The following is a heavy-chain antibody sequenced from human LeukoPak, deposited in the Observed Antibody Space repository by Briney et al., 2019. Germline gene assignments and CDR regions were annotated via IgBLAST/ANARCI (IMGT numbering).Heavy chain of an antibody. V-gene: IGHV3-30*04. CDR2: ISYDGSNK. J-gene: IGHJ6*03. Sequence: GGSLRLSCAASGFTFSSYAMHWVRQAPGKGLEWVAVISYDGSNKYYADSVKGRFTISRDNSKNTLYLQMNSLRAEETAVYYCARDKGYSYGDYYYYYMDVWGKGTTVTVSS. D-gene: IGHD5-18*01. CDR3: ARDKGYSYGDYYYYYMDV. CDR1: GFTFSSYA.